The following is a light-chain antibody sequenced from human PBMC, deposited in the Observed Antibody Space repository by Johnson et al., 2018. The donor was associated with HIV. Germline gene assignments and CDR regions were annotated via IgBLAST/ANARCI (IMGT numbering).Light chain of an antibody. J-gene: IGLJ1*01. V-gene: IGLV1-51*01. CDR3: GTWDSSLTSYV. Sequence: QSLLTQPPSVSAAPGQRVTISCSGCIANIGNNYVSWYQQLPGTAPKLLIYDNNKRPSWFPGRFSESKSGPSATLGITGLQTGDEADYYCGTWDSSLTSYVFGAGTKVTVL. CDR1: IANIGNNY. CDR2: DNN.